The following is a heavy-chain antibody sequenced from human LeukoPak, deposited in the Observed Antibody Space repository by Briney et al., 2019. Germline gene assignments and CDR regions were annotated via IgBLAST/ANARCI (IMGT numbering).Heavy chain of an antibody. V-gene: IGHV4-59*08. D-gene: IGHD5-18*01. CDR3: ARYSYGSGYFDC. CDR1: GGSFSSYY. J-gene: IGHJ4*02. CDR2: ISHSGST. Sequence: SETLSLTCTVSGGSFSSYYWSWIRQPPGRELEWIGYISHSGSTKYNPSLKSRVTISVDTSKNHFSLKLSSVTATDTAVYYCARYSYGSGYFDCWGQGTLVTVSS.